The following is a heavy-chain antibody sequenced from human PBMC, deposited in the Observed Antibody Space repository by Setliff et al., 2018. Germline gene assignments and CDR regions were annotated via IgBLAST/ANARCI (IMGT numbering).Heavy chain of an antibody. CDR1: GESFSGFH. J-gene: IGHJ4*02. V-gene: IGHV3-7*01. CDR3: ARALYSGSYSY. Sequence: LSLTCGVFGESFSGFHWSWIRQPPGKGLEWVANIKQDGSDKYYVDSVKGRFTISRDNAKNSLYLQMNSLRAEDTAVYYCARALYSGSYSYWGQGTLVTVSS. CDR2: IKQDGSDK. D-gene: IGHD1-26*01.